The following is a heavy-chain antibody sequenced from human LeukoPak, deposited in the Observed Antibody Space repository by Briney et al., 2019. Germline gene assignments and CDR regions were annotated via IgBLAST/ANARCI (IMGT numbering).Heavy chain of an antibody. CDR2: IYPGDSDT. J-gene: IGHJ3*02. CDR1: GYRFTKSW. Sequence: GESLKISCKGSGYRFTKSWIGWVRQMPGKGLEWMGIIYPGDSDTRYSPSFQGQVTISADKSISTAYLQWSSLKASDTAMYYCARRLEHDAFDIWGQGTMVTVSS. CDR3: ARRLEHDAFDI. V-gene: IGHV5-51*01. D-gene: IGHD3-3*01.